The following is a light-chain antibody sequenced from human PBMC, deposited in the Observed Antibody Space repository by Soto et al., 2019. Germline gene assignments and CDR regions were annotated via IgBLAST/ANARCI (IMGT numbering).Light chain of an antibody. V-gene: IGKV3D-15*01. CDR2: GAS. J-gene: IGKJ5*01. Sequence: MTQSKATLSASPGQRATLYCMASQTVDVGLAWYVHKPGQAPRRVIYGASNWGAGVPGRFTGSGSGTEFTLTITRLESEDFAFYYCQQRHSWPLTFGQGTRLEIK. CDR1: QTVDVG. CDR3: QQRHSWPLT.